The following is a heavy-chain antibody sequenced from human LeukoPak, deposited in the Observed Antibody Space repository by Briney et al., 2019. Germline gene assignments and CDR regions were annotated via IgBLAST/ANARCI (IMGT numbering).Heavy chain of an antibody. CDR1: GGSISSGSHF. CDR2: VDYSGTI. CDR3: ARGRLARIPYFDS. D-gene: IGHD6-19*01. Sequence: PSETLSLTCSVFGGSISSGSHFWSWIRQLPGKGLEWLGYVDYSGTIHYNSSLESRLTLSVDTSNSQFSLDLRSMTAADTAVYYCARGRLARIPYFDSWGQGALVAVSS. V-gene: IGHV4-31*03. J-gene: IGHJ4*02.